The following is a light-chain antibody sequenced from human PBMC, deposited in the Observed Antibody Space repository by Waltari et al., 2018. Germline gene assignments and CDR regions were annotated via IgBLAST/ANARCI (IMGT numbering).Light chain of an antibody. CDR3: QHYESFPWT. V-gene: IGKV1-5*03. J-gene: IGKJ1*01. Sequence: DIQMTQSPSTLSASVGDRVTTTSRASQSINRWLAWYQQKPGKAPNLLIYKSSNLKSGVPSRFSGSGSGTEFTLTISSLQPEDSATYYCQHYESFPWTFGQGTKVEIK. CDR1: QSINRW. CDR2: KSS.